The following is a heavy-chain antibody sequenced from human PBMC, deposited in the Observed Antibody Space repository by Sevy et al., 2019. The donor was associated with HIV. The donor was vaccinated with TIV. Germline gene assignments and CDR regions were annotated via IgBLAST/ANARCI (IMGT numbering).Heavy chain of an antibody. Sequence: GGSLRLSCAASGFTLSNHAMHWVRQAPGKGLEWVAFIRYDGSHEYYADSVKGRFTISRENSKNTLYLQMNSLRPEDTAVYYCAKDRKVLLVVYAIPFDVFDIWGQGTMVTVSS. CDR1: GFTLSNHA. D-gene: IGHD2-8*02. CDR3: AKDRKVLLVVYAIPFDVFDI. V-gene: IGHV3-30*02. CDR2: IRYDGSHE. J-gene: IGHJ3*02.